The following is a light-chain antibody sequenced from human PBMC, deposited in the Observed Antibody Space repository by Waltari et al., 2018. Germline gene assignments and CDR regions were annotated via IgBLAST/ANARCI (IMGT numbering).Light chain of an antibody. J-gene: IGKJ4*01. Sequence: DIQMTQSPSSLSASVGDRVSITCRASQDIYNYLKWYQHKPGYAPKVLVYAASTLQSVVPSRFSGSGSRTDYNLTISSLQVEDFATYYCQQHHDNPTFGGGTRLEIK. CDR2: AAS. CDR1: QDIYNY. CDR3: QQHHDNPT. V-gene: IGKV1-39*01.